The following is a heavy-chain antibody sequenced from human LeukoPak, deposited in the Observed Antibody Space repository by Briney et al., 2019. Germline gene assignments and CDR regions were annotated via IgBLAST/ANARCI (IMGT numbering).Heavy chain of an antibody. V-gene: IGHV1-2*02. CDR2: INSDSGFT. D-gene: IGHD3-9*01. CDR1: GYTFTGYY. Sequence: VKVSCKASGYTFTGYYMNWVRQAPGQGLEWMGWINSDSGFTKYAQKFQGRVTMTRDTSITTVYMDLARLTSDDTAVYYCARNFDMKGFDPWGQGTLVTVSS. CDR3: ARNFDMKGFDP. J-gene: IGHJ5*02.